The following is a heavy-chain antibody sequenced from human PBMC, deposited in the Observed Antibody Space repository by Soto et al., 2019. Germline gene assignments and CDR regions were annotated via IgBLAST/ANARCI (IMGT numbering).Heavy chain of an antibody. D-gene: IGHD2-21*01. CDR2: INHSGST. CDR3: ARGTYCGGDCYSSYFDS. J-gene: IGHJ4*01. V-gene: IGHV4-34*01. CDR1: GGSFSGYY. Sequence: TLSLTCAVYGGSFSGYYWSWIRQPPGKGLEWIGEINHSGSTNYNPSLKSRVTISVDTSKNQFSLNLSSVTAADTAVYYCARGTYCGGDCYSSYFDSWGQETLVTVSS.